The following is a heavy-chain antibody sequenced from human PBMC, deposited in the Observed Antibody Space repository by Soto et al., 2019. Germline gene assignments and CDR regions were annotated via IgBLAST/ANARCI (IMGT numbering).Heavy chain of an antibody. D-gene: IGHD6-13*01. V-gene: IGHV4-4*07. Sequence: SETLSLTCTVSGGSISSYYWSWIRQPAGKGLEWIGRIYTSGSTNYNPSLTSRVTMSVDTSKNQFSLKLSSVTAADTAVYYCARDSPAGTVDYFPHWGQGTLVTVSS. CDR1: GGSISSYY. CDR2: IYTSGST. CDR3: ARDSPAGTVDYFPH. J-gene: IGHJ1*01.